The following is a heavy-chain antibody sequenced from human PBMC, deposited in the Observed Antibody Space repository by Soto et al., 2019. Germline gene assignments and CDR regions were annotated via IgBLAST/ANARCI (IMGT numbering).Heavy chain of an antibody. Sequence: QVQLVQSGAEVKKPGSSVKVSCKASGGTFSSYTISWVRQAPGQGLEWMGRIIPILGIANYAQKFQGRVTITADKSTSPAYMELSSLRSEDTAVYYCAKDSSGYYSLGYWGQGTLVTVSS. CDR1: GGTFSSYT. CDR2: IIPILGIA. D-gene: IGHD3-22*01. CDR3: AKDSSGYYSLGY. V-gene: IGHV1-69*08. J-gene: IGHJ4*02.